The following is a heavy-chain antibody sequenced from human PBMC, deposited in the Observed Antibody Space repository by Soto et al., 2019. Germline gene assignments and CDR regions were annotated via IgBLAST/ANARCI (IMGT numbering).Heavy chain of an antibody. J-gene: IGHJ5*02. CDR2: MNPGSGDT. Sequence: ASVKVSCKASGYSFTNNYVSWVRQATGQGLEWMGWMNPGSGDTGYAQKFQGRVTMTRDISIATAYMELSSLRSDVTAIYYCARMATFGSLNWFDPWGQGTLVTVS. CDR3: ARMATFGSLNWFDP. D-gene: IGHD3-16*01. V-gene: IGHV1-8*01. CDR1: GYSFTNNY.